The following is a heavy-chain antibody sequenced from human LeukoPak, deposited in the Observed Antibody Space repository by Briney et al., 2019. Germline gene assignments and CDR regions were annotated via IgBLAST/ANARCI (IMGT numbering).Heavy chain of an antibody. CDR1: GFTFSSYA. CDR3: AKATSAFDAFDI. Sequence: GGSLRLSCAASGFTFSSYAMSWVRQAPGKGLEWVSAISGSGGSTYYADSVKGRFTISRDNSKNKLYLQMNSLRAEDTAVYYCAKATSAFDAFDIWGQGTMVTVSS. CDR2: ISGSGGST. V-gene: IGHV3-23*01. D-gene: IGHD3-16*01. J-gene: IGHJ3*02.